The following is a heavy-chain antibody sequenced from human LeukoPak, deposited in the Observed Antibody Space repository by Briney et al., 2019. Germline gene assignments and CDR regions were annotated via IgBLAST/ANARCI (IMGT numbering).Heavy chain of an antibody. CDR2: ISGSGDST. D-gene: IGHD1-26*01. Sequence: GGSLRLSCAASGFTFSSYSMNWVRQAPGKGLEWVSIISGSGDSTHYADSVKGRFTISRDNSKNTLYLQMNSLRAEDTAVYYCAKDRYSGSYLQTGPCAHWGQGTLVTVSS. CDR3: AKDRYSGSYLQTGPCAH. CDR1: GFTFSSYS. V-gene: IGHV3-NL1*01. J-gene: IGHJ4*02.